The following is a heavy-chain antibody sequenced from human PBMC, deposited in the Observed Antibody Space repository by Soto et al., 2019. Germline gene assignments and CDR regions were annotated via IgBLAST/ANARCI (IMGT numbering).Heavy chain of an antibody. J-gene: IGHJ4*02. V-gene: IGHV3-53*02. CDR2: IYSGGST. D-gene: IGHD3-22*01. CDR3: ARGYDSSGLDY. CDR1: GFTVSSHY. Sequence: EVQLVETGGGLIQPGGSLRLSCAASGFTVSSHYMSWVRQSPGKGLEWVSVIYSGGSTYYADSVKGRFTISRDNSKNTLYHQMNSLRAEDTAVYYCARGYDSSGLDYWGQGTLVTVSS.